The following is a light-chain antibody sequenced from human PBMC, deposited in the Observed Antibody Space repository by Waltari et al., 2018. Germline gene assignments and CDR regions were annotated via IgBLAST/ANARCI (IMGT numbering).Light chain of an antibody. Sequence: EIVLTQSPGTLSLSPGERATLSSRASQSVSSSYLAWYQQKPGQAPSLLIYGASSRATGVPDRFSGSGSGTDFTLTISRLEPEDFAVYYCQQYGISPGTFGQGTKLEIK. CDR3: QQYGISPGT. CDR2: GAS. V-gene: IGKV3-20*01. J-gene: IGKJ2*01. CDR1: QSVSSSY.